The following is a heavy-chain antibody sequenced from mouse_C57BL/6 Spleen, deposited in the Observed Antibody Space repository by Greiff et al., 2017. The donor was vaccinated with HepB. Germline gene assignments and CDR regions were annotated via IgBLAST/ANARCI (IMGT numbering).Heavy chain of an antibody. J-gene: IGHJ2*01. CDR2: IDPEDGET. CDR1: GFNIKDYY. Sequence: VQLQQSGAELVKPGASVKLSCTASGFNIKDYYMHWVKQRTEQGLEWIGRIDPEDGETKYAPNFQGKATITADTSSNTSYLQLSSLTSEDTAVYYCARSTDHFDYWGQGTTLTVSS. V-gene: IGHV14-2*01. CDR3: ARSTDHFDY.